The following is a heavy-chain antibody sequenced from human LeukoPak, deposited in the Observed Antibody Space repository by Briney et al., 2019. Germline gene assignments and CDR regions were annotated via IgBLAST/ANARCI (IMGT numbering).Heavy chain of an antibody. J-gene: IGHJ6*02. CDR3: ARDRRFLEWLDYYGMGV. CDR2: ISSSGSTI. V-gene: IGHV3-11*01. D-gene: IGHD3-3*01. CDR1: GFTFSDYY. Sequence: GGSLRLSCAASGFTFSDYYMSWIRQAPGKGLEWVSYISSSGSTIYYADSVKGRFTISRDNAKNSLYLQMNSLRAEDTAVYYCARDRRFLEWLDYYGMGVWGQGTTVTVSS.